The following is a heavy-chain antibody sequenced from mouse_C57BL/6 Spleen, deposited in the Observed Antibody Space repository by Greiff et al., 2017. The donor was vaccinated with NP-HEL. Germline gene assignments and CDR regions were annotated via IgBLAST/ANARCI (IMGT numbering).Heavy chain of an antibody. J-gene: IGHJ3*01. V-gene: IGHV5-9*01. CDR3: ARERIYYGNYWFAY. Sequence: EVHLVESGGGLVKPGGSLKLSCAASGFTFSSYTMSWVRQTPEKRLEWVATISGGGGNTYYPDSVKGRFTISRDNAKNTLYLQMSSLRSEDTALYYCARERIYYGNYWFAYWGQGTLVTVSA. CDR1: GFTFSSYT. D-gene: IGHD2-1*01. CDR2: ISGGGGNT.